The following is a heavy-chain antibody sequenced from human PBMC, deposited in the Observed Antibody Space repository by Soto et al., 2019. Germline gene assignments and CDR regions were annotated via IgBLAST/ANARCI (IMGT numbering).Heavy chain of an antibody. J-gene: IGHJ4*02. CDR3: AKDSGWLHYY. D-gene: IGHD5-12*01. V-gene: IGHV3-23*01. Sequence: LRLSCAASGFTSSSSGMSWVRQAPGKGLEWVSGITDSGGSTYYVDSVKGRFTISRDNSKNTLSLEMNSLRAEDTAVYYCAKDSGWLHYYWGQGTLVTVSS. CDR1: GFTSSSSG. CDR2: ITDSGGST.